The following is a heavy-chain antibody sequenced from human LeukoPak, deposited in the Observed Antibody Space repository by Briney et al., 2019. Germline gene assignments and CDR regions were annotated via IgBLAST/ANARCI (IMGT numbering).Heavy chain of an antibody. D-gene: IGHD2-21*02. V-gene: IGHV4-34*01. J-gene: IGHJ4*02. CDR1: GGSFSGYY. CDR2: INHSGST. Sequence: SETLSLTCAVYGGSFSGYYWSWLRQPPGKGLEWIGEINHSGSTNYNPSLKSRVTISVDTSKNQFSLKLSSVTAADTAVYYCARDRKLAYCGGDCHHFDYWGQGTLVTVSS. CDR3: ARDRKLAYCGGDCHHFDY.